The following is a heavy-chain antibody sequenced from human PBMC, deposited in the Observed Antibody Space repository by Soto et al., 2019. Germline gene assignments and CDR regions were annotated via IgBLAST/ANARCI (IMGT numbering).Heavy chain of an antibody. J-gene: IGHJ5*02. V-gene: IGHV3-15*01. Sequence: EVQLVESGGGLVKPGGSLRLSCAASGFTVSNAWMSWVRQAPGKGLEWVGGIKSKTDGGTTDYAAPVKGRFTISRDDPTNTLYLQMNSLKAEDTAVYYCTSGGDYEPSCRFDPWGQGNLVTVSS. CDR2: IKSKTDGGTT. D-gene: IGHD4-17*01. CDR1: GFTVSNAW. CDR3: TSGGDYEPSCRFDP.